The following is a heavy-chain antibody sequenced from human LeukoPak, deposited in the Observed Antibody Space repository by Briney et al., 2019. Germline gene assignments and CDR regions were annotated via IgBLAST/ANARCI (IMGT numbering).Heavy chain of an antibody. V-gene: IGHV1-2*02. Sequence: ASVKVSCKASGYTFTGYYMHWVRQAPGQGPEWMGWINPNSGGTNYAQKFQGRVTMTRDTSISTAYVELSRLRSDDTAVYYCARVPDILTGYFPYWGQGTLVTVSS. CDR2: INPNSGGT. CDR3: ARVPDILTGYFPY. J-gene: IGHJ4*02. D-gene: IGHD3-9*01. CDR1: GYTFTGYY.